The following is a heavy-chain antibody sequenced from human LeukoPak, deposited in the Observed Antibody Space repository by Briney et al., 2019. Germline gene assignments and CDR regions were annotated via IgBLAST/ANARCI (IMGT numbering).Heavy chain of an antibody. D-gene: IGHD6-13*01. CDR1: GFTFRSYS. CDR2: ITGSSNYI. V-gene: IGHV3-21*01. CDR3: ARGIGAAGQYYFDS. J-gene: IGHJ4*02. Sequence: PGGSLRLSCAASGFTFRSYSMDWVHQAPGEGLEWVSSITGSSNYIYYADSLKGRFTISRDNAKNSLFLQMNSLRAEDTAVYYCARGIGAAGQYYFDSWGQGTLVTVSS.